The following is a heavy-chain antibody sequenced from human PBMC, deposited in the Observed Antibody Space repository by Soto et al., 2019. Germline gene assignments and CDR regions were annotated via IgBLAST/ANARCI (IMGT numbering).Heavy chain of an antibody. CDR2: IYYSGST. J-gene: IGHJ4*02. Sequence: LSLTCTVSGGSISGGGYYWSWIRQHPGKGLEWIGYIYYSGSTYYNPSLKSRVTISVDTSKNQFSLKLSSVTAADTAVYYCARAGYCSGGSCYLFPVDYWGQGTLVTVSS. CDR3: ARAGYCSGGSCYLFPVDY. V-gene: IGHV4-31*03. D-gene: IGHD2-15*01. CDR1: GGSISGGGYY.